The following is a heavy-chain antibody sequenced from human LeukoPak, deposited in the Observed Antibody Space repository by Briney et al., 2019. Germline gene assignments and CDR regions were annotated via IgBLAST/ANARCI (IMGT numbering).Heavy chain of an antibody. CDR1: GYSISSGYY. V-gene: IGHV4-38-2*02. J-gene: IGHJ4*02. CDR2: IYHSGST. CDR3: ARSLGYYDYVWGSCRPFPFDY. Sequence: SETLSLTCTVSGYSISSGYYWGWIRQPPGKGLEWIGSIYHSGSTYYNPSLKSRVTISVDTSKNQFSLKLSSVTAADTAVYYCARSLGYYDYVWGSCRPFPFDYWGQGTLVTVSS. D-gene: IGHD3-16*02.